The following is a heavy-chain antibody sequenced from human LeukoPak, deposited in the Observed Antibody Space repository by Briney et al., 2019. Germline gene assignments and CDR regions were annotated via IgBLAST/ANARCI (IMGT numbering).Heavy chain of an antibody. D-gene: IGHD3-3*01. V-gene: IGHV3-30*02. Sequence: PGGSLRLSCAASGFTFSSYGMHWVRQAPGKGLEWAAFIRYDGSNKYYADSVKGRFTISRDNSKNTLYLQMNSLRAEDTAVYYCAKIPYDFWSGYTQFDYWGQGTLVTVSS. J-gene: IGHJ4*02. CDR2: IRYDGSNK. CDR1: GFTFSSYG. CDR3: AKIPYDFWSGYTQFDY.